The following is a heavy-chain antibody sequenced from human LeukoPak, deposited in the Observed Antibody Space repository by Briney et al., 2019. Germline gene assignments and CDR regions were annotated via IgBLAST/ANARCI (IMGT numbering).Heavy chain of an antibody. J-gene: IGHJ4*02. Sequence: GGALRLSCAASGFTFSSYAMHWFRQAPGKGLEYVSAISSNGGSTYYANSVKGRFTISRDNSKNTLYLQMGSLRAEDMAVYYCARGGYYYDSSGYSDYWGQGTLVTVSS. V-gene: IGHV3-64*01. CDR3: ARGGYYYDSSGYSDY. CDR2: ISSNGGST. D-gene: IGHD3-22*01. CDR1: GFTFSSYA.